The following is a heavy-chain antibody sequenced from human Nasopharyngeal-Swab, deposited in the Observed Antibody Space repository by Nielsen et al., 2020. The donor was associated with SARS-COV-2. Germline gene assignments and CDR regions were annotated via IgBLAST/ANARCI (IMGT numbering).Heavy chain of an antibody. Sequence: GESLKISCAASGFTFSSYAMSWVRQAPGKGLEWVANIKQDGSEKYYVDSVKGRFTISRDNAKNSLYLQMNSLRAEDTAVYYCARELYSGSYWGGYYYYYYMDVWGKGTTVTVSS. J-gene: IGHJ6*03. D-gene: IGHD1-26*01. V-gene: IGHV3-7*01. CDR1: GFTFSSYA. CDR3: ARELYSGSYWGGYYYYYYMDV. CDR2: IKQDGSEK.